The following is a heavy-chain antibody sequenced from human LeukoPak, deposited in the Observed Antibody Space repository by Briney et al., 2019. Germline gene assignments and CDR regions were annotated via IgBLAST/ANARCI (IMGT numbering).Heavy chain of an antibody. J-gene: IGHJ6*02. CDR2: IYYSGST. V-gene: IGHV4-59*01. CDR3: ARDLRYGMDV. CDR1: GGSISSYY. Sequence: SETLPLTCTVSGGSISSYYWSWIRQPPGKGLEWIGYIYYSGSTNYNPSLKSRVTISVDTSKNQFSLKLSSVTAADTAVYYCARDLRYGMDVWGQGTTVTVSS.